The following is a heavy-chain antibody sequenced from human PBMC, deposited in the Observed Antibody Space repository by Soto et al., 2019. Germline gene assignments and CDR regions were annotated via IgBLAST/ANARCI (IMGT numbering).Heavy chain of an antibody. CDR3: ARDPSPYTSGWYGIDF. Sequence: VGSLRLSCTASGFMFSAYAMLWVRQAPGKGLEWVAAMSYDGTNTYYADSVKGRFTISRDNSKNTLFLQMSSLTADDSAVYYCARDPSPYTSGWYGIDFWGLGTPVTVSS. V-gene: IGHV3-30-3*01. CDR2: MSYDGTNT. J-gene: IGHJ4*01. CDR1: GFMFSAYA. D-gene: IGHD6-19*01.